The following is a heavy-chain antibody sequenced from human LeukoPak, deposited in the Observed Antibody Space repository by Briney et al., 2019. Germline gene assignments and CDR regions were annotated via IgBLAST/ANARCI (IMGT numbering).Heavy chain of an antibody. J-gene: IGHJ4*02. V-gene: IGHV3-73*01. CDR2: IRTKKNTYAT. CDR3: TRKNNVDFSEYWFEFDH. D-gene: IGHD2/OR15-2a*01. Sequence: GGSLRLSCAASGFIFSDSALHWVRQASGKGPEWLGRIRTKKNTYATAYAASVKGRFTISRDDSKNTVYLQMSSLKTDDTAVYYCTRKNNVDFSEYWFEFDHWGRGTLVTVSS. CDR1: GFIFSDSA.